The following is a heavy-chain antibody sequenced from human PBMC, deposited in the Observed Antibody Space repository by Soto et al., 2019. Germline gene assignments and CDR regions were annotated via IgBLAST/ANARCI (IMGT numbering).Heavy chain of an antibody. J-gene: IGHJ6*02. CDR2: IKSKTDGGTT. Sequence: PGGSLRLSCAASGGPFSNSWMNWVRQAPGKGLEWVGRIKSKTDGGTTAYAAPVKGRFTIPKDDSKNTLDLQMKSLKTEDTAVYYCTTASYCTNGECDLWGEYYGMDVWGQGTPVTVSS. V-gene: IGHV3-15*07. CDR3: TTASYCTNGECDLWGEYYGMDV. D-gene: IGHD2-8*01. CDR1: GGPFSNSW.